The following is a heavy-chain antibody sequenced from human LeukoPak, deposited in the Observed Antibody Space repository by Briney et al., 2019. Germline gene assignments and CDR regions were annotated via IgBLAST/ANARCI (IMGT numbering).Heavy chain of an antibody. CDR3: AKADSGCSYGYRYYYYYGMDV. V-gene: IGHV3-30*18. D-gene: IGHD5-18*01. Sequence: GGSLRLSCAASGFTFSSYGMHWVRQAPGKGLEWVAVISYDGSNKYYADSVKGRFTISRDNSKNTLYLQMNSLRAEDTAVYYCAKADSGCSYGYRYYYYYGMDVWGQGTTVTVSS. CDR1: GFTFSSYG. CDR2: ISYDGSNK. J-gene: IGHJ6*02.